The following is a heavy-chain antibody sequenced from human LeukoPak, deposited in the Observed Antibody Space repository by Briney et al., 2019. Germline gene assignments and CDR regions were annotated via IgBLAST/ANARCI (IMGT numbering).Heavy chain of an antibody. Sequence: GAPLMISCKSGGYSFTSYWNGGVRRLSAKDLQWMGIIYPGDSDNRYSPSFQGQVTISDDKSISTAYLQWSSLEASDTAMYYCARHQGSSSLDYWGQGTLVTVSS. CDR1: GYSFTSYW. D-gene: IGHD6-6*01. CDR3: ARHQGSSSLDY. V-gene: IGHV5-51*01. CDR2: IYPGDSDN. J-gene: IGHJ4*02.